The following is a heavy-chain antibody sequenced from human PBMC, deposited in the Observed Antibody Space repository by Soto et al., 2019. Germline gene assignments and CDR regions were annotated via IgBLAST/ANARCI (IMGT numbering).Heavy chain of an antibody. V-gene: IGHV3-30-3*01. CDR1: GFTFSSYA. Sequence: GGSLRLSCAASGFTFSSYAMHWVRQAPGKGLEWVAVISYDGSNKYYADSVKGRFTISRDNSKNTLYLQMNSLRAEDTAVYYCAREGVLLWCGERPPSGMDVWGQGTTVTVSS. D-gene: IGHD3-10*01. CDR2: ISYDGSNK. J-gene: IGHJ6*02. CDR3: AREGVLLWCGERPPSGMDV.